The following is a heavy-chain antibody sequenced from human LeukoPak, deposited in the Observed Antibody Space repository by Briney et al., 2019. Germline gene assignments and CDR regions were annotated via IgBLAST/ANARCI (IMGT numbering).Heavy chain of an antibody. J-gene: IGHJ5*02. CDR1: GVSISSYY. V-gene: IGHV4-59*08. CDR2: IYYSGST. Sequence: SETLSLTCTVSGVSISSYYWSWLRQPPGKGLEWFGYIYYSGSTNYDPSLKSRVTISVDTSKNQFSLKLSSVTAADTAVYYCARLHSSEDWFDPWGQGTLVTVSS. D-gene: IGHD6-25*01. CDR3: ARLHSSEDWFDP.